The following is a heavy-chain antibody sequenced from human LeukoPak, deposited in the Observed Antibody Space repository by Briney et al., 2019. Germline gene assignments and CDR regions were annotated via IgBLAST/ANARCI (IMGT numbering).Heavy chain of an antibody. CDR3: ARPPKQQLAPFDY. J-gene: IGHJ4*02. CDR2: ISSSSSTI. Sequence: GGSLRLSCAASGFTFSSYSMNWVRQAPGKGLEWVSYISSSSSTIYYADSVKGRFTISRDNAKNSLYLQMNSLRAEDTAVYYCARPPKQQLAPFDYWGQGTLVTVSS. V-gene: IGHV3-48*01. D-gene: IGHD6-13*01. CDR1: GFTFSSYS.